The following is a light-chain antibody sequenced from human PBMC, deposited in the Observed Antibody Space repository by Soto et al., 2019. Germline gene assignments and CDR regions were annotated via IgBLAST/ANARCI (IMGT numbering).Light chain of an antibody. CDR1: SSDVGSYNF. CDR2: EAS. J-gene: IGLJ1*01. V-gene: IGLV2-23*01. CDR3: CLYAGSSTYV. Sequence: QSALTQPASVSGSPGQSITISCTGTSSDVGSYNFVSWYQQHPGKAPKLMIYEASKRPSGVSNRFSGSKSGNTASLTISGLQPEDEADYYCCLYAGSSTYVFGAGTKLTVL.